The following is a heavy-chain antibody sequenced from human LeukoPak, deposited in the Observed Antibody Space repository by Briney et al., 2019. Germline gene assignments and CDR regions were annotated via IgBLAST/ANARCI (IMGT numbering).Heavy chain of an antibody. CDR1: GGTFSSYA. CDR3: ARTATMVRGARPRSKYGMDV. D-gene: IGHD3-10*01. Sequence: ASVKVSCKASGGTFSSYAISWVRQAPGQGLEWMGRIIPILGIANYAQKFQGRVTITADKSTSTAYMELSSLRSEDTAVYYCARTATMVRGARPRSKYGMDVWGQGTTVTVSS. J-gene: IGHJ6*02. CDR2: IIPILGIA. V-gene: IGHV1-69*04.